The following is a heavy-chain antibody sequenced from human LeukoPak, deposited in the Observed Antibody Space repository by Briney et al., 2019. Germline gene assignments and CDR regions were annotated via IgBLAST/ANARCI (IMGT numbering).Heavy chain of an antibody. CDR2: IYYSGST. CDR1: GGSFSGYY. V-gene: IGHV4-59*08. J-gene: IGHJ5*02. Sequence: SETLSLTCAVSGGSFSGYYWSWIRQPPGKGLEWIGYIYYSGSTNYNPSLKSRVTISVDTSKNQFSLKLSSVTAADTAVYYCARLPGYSSSWYWFDPWGQGTLVTVSS. D-gene: IGHD6-13*01. CDR3: ARLPGYSSSWYWFDP.